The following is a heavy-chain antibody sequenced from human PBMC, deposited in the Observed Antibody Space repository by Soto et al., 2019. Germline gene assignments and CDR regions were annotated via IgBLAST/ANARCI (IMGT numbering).Heavy chain of an antibody. CDR2: ISYDGSNK. J-gene: IGHJ4*02. D-gene: IGHD5-18*01. V-gene: IGHV3-30-3*01. CDR3: ARDSGTAMATDYFDY. CDR1: GFTFSSYA. Sequence: PGGSLRLSCAASGFTFSSYAMHWVRQAPGKGLEWVAVISYDGSNKYYADSVKGRFTISRDNSKNTLYLQMNSLRAEDTAVYYCARDSGTAMATDYFDYWGQGTLVTVSS.